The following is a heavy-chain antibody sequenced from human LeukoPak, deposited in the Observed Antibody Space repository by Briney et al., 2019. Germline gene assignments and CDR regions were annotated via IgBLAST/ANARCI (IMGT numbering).Heavy chain of an antibody. V-gene: IGHV3-48*03. Sequence: QPGRSLRLSCAASGFTFSSYAMNWVRQAPGKGLEWVSYISSSGSTIYYADSVKGRFTISRDNAKNSLYLQMNSLRAEDTAVYYCAREDDSSSSPFYYYYYGMDVWGQGTTVTVSS. J-gene: IGHJ6*02. D-gene: IGHD6-6*01. CDR3: AREDDSSSSPFYYYYYGMDV. CDR1: GFTFSSYA. CDR2: ISSSGSTI.